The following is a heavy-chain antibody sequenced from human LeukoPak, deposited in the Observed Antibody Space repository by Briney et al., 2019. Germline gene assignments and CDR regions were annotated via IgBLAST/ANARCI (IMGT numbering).Heavy chain of an antibody. J-gene: IGHJ4*02. CDR2: TSYDGSNK. V-gene: IGHV3-30-3*01. CDR3: ARVDPRLPEQPFDY. CDR1: GFTFSSYA. Sequence: AGGSLRLSCAASGFTFSSYAMHWVRQAPGKGLEWVAVTSYDGSNKYYADSVKGRFTISRDNSKNTLYLQMNSLRAEDTAVYYCARVDPRLPEQPFDYWGQGTLVTVSS. D-gene: IGHD1/OR15-1a*01.